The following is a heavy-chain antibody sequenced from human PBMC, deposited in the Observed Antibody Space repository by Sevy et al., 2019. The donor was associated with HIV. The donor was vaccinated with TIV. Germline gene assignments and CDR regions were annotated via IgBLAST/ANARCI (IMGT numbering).Heavy chain of an antibody. CDR3: AKGGQWLVRDWFDP. J-gene: IGHJ5*02. D-gene: IGHD6-19*01. Sequence: GGSLRLSCAASGFTFSSYDMHWVRQAPGKGLDWVTFMSNDGSNKYYEDSVKGQFTISRENSKNTLNLQMNSLRVEDTAVYYCAKGGQWLVRDWFDPWGQGTLVTVSS. V-gene: IGHV3-30*02. CDR1: GFTFSSYD. CDR2: MSNDGSNK.